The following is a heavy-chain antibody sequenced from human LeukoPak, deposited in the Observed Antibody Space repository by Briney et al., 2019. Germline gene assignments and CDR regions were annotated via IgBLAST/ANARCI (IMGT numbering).Heavy chain of an antibody. J-gene: IGHJ4*02. CDR2: IKQDGSDK. CDR3: ARYNSAWKTDDY. Sequence: GGSLRLSCAASGFTFNSYWMTWVRQAPGKGLEWVADIKQDGSDKYYAGSVKGRFTISRDNAKNSLYLQMNSLRAEDTAVYFCARYNSAWKTDDYWGQGTLVTVSS. V-gene: IGHV3-7*03. CDR1: GFTFNSYW. D-gene: IGHD6-19*01.